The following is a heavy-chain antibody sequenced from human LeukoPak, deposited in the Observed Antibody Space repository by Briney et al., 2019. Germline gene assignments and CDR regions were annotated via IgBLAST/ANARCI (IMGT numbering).Heavy chain of an antibody. CDR3: ARGQDIVVVPAAKRYRYYGMDV. V-gene: IGHV1-8*01. CDR2: MNPNRGNT. J-gene: IGHJ6*02. CDR1: GYTYTSYD. D-gene: IGHD2-2*01. Sequence: ASVTVSCKASGYTYTSYDINWVRQATGQGLEWMGWMNPNRGNTGYAQKFQGRVTMTRNTSISTAYMELSSLRSEDTAVYYCARGQDIVVVPAAKRYRYYGMDVWGQGTTVNVSS.